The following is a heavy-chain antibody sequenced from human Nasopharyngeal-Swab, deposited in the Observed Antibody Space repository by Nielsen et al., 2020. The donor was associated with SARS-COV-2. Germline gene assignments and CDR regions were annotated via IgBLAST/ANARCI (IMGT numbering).Heavy chain of an antibody. Sequence: GESLKISCKGSGYSFTSYWIGWVRQMPGKGLEWMGIIYPGDPGTRYSPSFQGQVTISADKSISTAYLQWSSLKASDTAMYYCARWVVDCSSTSCHYYFDYWGQGTLVTVSS. D-gene: IGHD2-2*01. CDR3: ARWVVDCSSTSCHYYFDY. CDR1: GYSFTSYW. CDR2: IYPGDPGT. V-gene: IGHV5-51*01. J-gene: IGHJ4*02.